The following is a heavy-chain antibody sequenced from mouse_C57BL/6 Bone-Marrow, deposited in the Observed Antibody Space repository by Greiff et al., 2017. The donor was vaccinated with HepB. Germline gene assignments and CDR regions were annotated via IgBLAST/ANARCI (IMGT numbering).Heavy chain of an antibody. CDR2: IFPGSGST. CDR1: GYTFTDYY. V-gene: IGHV1-75*01. Sequence: QVQLQQSGPELVKPGASVKISCKASGYTFTDYYINWVKQRPGQGLEWIGWIFPGSGSTYYNEKFKGKATLTVDKSSSTAYMLLSSLTSEDSAVYFCARSGVWTVVAYYFDYWGQGTTLTVSS. D-gene: IGHD1-1*01. CDR3: ARSGVWTVVAYYFDY. J-gene: IGHJ2*01.